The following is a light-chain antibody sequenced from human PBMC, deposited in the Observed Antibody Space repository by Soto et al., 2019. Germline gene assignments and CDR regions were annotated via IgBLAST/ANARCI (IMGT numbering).Light chain of an antibody. CDR1: QSVSRY. V-gene: IGKV1-39*01. CDR2: GVS. CDR3: QQSYSTPRT. Sequence: DIQMTQSPSSLSASVGDRVTISCRARQSVSRYLNWYQHKPGKAPKLLIYGVSTLQTGVPSRFSGSGSGTDFTLTISSLQPEDFGTYYCQQSYSTPRTFGQGTKVDIK. J-gene: IGKJ1*01.